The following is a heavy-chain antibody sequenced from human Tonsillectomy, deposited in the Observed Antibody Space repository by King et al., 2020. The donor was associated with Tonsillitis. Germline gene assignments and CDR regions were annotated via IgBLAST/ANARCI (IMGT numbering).Heavy chain of an antibody. J-gene: IGHJ4*02. CDR3: ATEVLSTTTLDY. Sequence: VQLQESGPGLVKPSQTLSLTCNVSGVSVISGNYYWRWIRQPAGKGLEWIGRIYTSGITDYNPSLKSRVTISVDTSKNQLSLKLDSVTAADTAVYYCATEVLSTTTLDYWGQGTLVTVSS. CDR1: GVSVISGNYY. D-gene: IGHD1-14*01. CDR2: IYTSGIT. V-gene: IGHV4-61*02.